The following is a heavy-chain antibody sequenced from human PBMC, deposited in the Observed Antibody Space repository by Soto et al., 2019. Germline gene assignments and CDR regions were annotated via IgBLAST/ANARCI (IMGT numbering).Heavy chain of an antibody. CDR2: THYRSKWNN. J-gene: IGHJ4*02. CDR3: ARTTTSSAPLFDY. D-gene: IGHD6-6*01. V-gene: IGHV6-1*01. CDR1: GDSVSSKTPV. Sequence: PSQTLSLTCAISGDSVSSKTPVWNWIRQSPSRGLEWLGRTHYRSKWNNDYAVSVRSRITINPDTSKNQFSLQLNSVTPEDTAVYYCARTTTSSAPLFDYWGQGTLVTVFS.